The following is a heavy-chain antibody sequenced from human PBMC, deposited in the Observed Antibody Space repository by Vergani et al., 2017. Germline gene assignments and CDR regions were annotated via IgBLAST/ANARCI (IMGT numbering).Heavy chain of an antibody. J-gene: IGHJ5*02. V-gene: IGHV4-31*03. D-gene: IGHD2-15*01. Sequence: QVQLQESGPGLVKASQTLSLTCSVSGAYVGSGGYYWSWVRQRPGMGLDWIGYIYYSGTTYYNPSLESRLTISLDTSENHLSLKLTSVTAADMAVYYCARHWAVVAANNWFDPWGQGTLVTVSS. CDR1: GAYVGSGGYY. CDR2: IYYSGTT. CDR3: ARHWAVVAANNWFDP.